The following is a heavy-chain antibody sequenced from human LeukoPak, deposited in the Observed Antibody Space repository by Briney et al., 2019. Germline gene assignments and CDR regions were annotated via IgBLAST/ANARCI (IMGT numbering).Heavy chain of an antibody. CDR2: ISAYNGNT. Sequence: GASVKVSCKASGYTFTSYGISWVRQAPGQGLEWMGWISAYNGNTNYAQKLQGRVTMTTDTSTSTAYMELRSLRSDDTAVYYCARDWMYYYDSSEVAFDIWGQGTMVTVSS. J-gene: IGHJ3*02. CDR1: GYTFTSYG. V-gene: IGHV1-18*01. D-gene: IGHD3-22*01. CDR3: ARDWMYYYDSSEVAFDI.